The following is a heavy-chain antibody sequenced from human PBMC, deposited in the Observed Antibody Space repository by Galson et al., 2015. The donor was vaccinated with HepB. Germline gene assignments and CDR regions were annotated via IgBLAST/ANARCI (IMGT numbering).Heavy chain of an antibody. J-gene: IGHJ4*02. Sequence: TLSLTCTVSGGSISSGSYYWSWIRQPAGKGLEWIGRIYTSGSTNYNPSLKSRVTISVDTSKNQFSLKLSSVTAADTAVYYCARDDYGDYGTFGYWGQGTLVTVSS. CDR3: ARDDYGDYGTFGY. CDR2: IYTSGST. V-gene: IGHV4-61*02. D-gene: IGHD4-17*01. CDR1: GGSISSGSYY.